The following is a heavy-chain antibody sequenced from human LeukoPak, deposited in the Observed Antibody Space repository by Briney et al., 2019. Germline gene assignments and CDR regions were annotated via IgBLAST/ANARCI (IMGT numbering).Heavy chain of an antibody. CDR1: GFTFSSHA. CDR3: ASNGRDFWSGPFDY. V-gene: IGHV3-23*01. D-gene: IGHD3-3*01. CDR2: ISGSGGST. Sequence: PGGSLRLSCAASGFTFSSHAMSWVRQAPGKGLEWVSAISGSGGSTYYADSVKGRFTISRDNSKNTLYLQMNSLRAEDTAVYYCASNGRDFWSGPFDYWGQGTLVTVSS. J-gene: IGHJ4*02.